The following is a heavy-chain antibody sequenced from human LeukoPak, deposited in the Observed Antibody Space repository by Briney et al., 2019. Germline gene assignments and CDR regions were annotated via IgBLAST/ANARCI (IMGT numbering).Heavy chain of an antibody. V-gene: IGHV3-11*01. J-gene: IGHJ4*02. CDR3: ARGGGGTSGESCYFDY. D-gene: IGHD4-23*01. Sequence: GGSLRLSCAASGFTFSDYYMSWVRQAPGKGLEWVSYISGSGSTIYYADSVKGRFTISRDNAQNSLYLQMNSLRAEDTAVYYCARGGGGTSGESCYFDYWGQGTLVTVSS. CDR2: ISGSGSTI. CDR1: GFTFSDYY.